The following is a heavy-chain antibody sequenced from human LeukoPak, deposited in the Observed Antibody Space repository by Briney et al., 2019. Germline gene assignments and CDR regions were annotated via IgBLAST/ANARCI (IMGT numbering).Heavy chain of an antibody. CDR1: GYTFANFG. CDR3: ARTCSSSSCYMVH. V-gene: IGHV1-18*01. Sequence: WASVKVSCKASGYTFANFGITWVRQAPGQGLEWMGWTCVYNGNTNYAQNLQGRVTLTTDTSTSTAYMELRSLRSDDTALYYCARTCSSSSCYMVHWGQGTLVTVSS. J-gene: IGHJ4*02. CDR2: TCVYNGNT. D-gene: IGHD2-2*02.